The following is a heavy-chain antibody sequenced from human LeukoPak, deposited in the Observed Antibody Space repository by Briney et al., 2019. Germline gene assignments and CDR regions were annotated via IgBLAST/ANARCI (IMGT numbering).Heavy chain of an antibody. CDR1: GGSCDDYY. CDR3: ARIAFGGHIVAQDY. J-gene: IGHJ4*02. Sequence: SETLSLTCAVYGGSCDDYYCSWIRQPPGKGLEWIGEITPTGGAKYSPPLKSRVTISVDTSKNQFSLRLRSVTAADTAMYYCARIAFGGHIVAQDYWGQGTLVSVSS. D-gene: IGHD3-16*02. CDR2: ITPTGGA. V-gene: IGHV4-34*01.